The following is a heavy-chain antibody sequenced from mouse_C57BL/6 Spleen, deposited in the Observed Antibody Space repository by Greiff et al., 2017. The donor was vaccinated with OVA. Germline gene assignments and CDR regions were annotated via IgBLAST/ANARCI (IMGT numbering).Heavy chain of an antibody. D-gene: IGHD2-4*01. CDR3: ARNFYDYDEGFAY. CDR2: IWSGGST. J-gene: IGHJ3*01. CDR1: GFSLTSYG. V-gene: IGHV2-2*01. Sequence: QVQLQQSGPGLVQPSQSLSITCTVSGFSLTSYGVHWVRQSPGKGLEWLGVIWSGGSTDYNAAFISRLSISKDNSKSQVFFKMNRLQADDTAIYYCARNFYDYDEGFAYWGQGTLVTVSA.